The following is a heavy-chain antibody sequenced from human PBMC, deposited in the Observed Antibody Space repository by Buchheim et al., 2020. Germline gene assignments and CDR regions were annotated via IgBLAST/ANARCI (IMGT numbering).Heavy chain of an antibody. J-gene: IGHJ4*02. V-gene: IGHV3-23*01. CDR1: GFTFSSYA. CDR2: ISGSGGST. CDR3: AKGQPLGYCSGGACPYYFDS. Sequence: EVQLLESGGGLVQPGGSLRLSCAASGFTFSSYAMSWVRQAPGKGLEWVSGISGSGGSTYYAPSVKGRFTISRDHSKNTLYLHMSTLRAEDTAVYYCAKGQPLGYCSGGACPYYFDSWGQGTL. D-gene: IGHD2-15*01.